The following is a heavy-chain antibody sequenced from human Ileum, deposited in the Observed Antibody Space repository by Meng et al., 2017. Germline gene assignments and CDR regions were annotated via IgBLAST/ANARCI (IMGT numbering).Heavy chain of an antibody. CDR2: IRSRGNTI. Sequence: GGPLRLSCAASGFSFISYDMNWVRQAPGKGLEWVAYIRSRGNTINYADSVKGRFTISRDNAKNSLYLQMNSLRVEDTAVYYCARDGYSSGWYEAYFDYWGPGTQVTVSS. V-gene: IGHV3-48*03. J-gene: IGHJ4*02. CDR1: GFSFISYD. D-gene: IGHD6-19*01. CDR3: ARDGYSSGWYEAYFDY.